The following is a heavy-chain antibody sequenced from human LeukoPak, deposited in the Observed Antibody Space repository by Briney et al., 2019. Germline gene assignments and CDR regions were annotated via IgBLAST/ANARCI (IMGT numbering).Heavy chain of an antibody. CDR3: ARAGSSSLRTPYSYYFDY. J-gene: IGHJ4*02. V-gene: IGHV6-1*01. D-gene: IGHD6-6*01. CDR1: GDSVSSNSAA. Sequence: QTLSLTCAISGDSVSSNSAAWNWIRQSPSRCLEWLGRTYYRSKWYNDYAVSVKSRITINPDTSKNQFSLQLNFVTPEDTAVYYCARAGSSSLRTPYSYYFDYWGQGTLVTVSS. CDR2: TYYRSKWYN.